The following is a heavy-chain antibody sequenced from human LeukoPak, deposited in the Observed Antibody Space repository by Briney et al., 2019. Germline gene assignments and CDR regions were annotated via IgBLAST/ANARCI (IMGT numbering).Heavy chain of an antibody. CDR3: ARVVRGVLLKNYYYMDV. V-gene: IGHV1-8*01. D-gene: IGHD3-10*01. Sequence: ASVKVSCKASGYTFTNYDINWVRQATGQGLEWMGWMNPNSGDAGYAQKFQGRVTMTRNTSISTAYMELSSLRSEDTAVYYCARVVRGVLLKNYYYMDVWGKGTTVTVSS. J-gene: IGHJ6*03. CDR2: MNPNSGDA. CDR1: GYTFTNYD.